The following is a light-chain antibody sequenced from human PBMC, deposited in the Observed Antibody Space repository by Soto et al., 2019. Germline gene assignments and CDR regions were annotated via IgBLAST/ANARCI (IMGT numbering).Light chain of an antibody. J-gene: IGKJ4*01. V-gene: IGKV1-12*01. CDR2: ATS. CDR1: QGISGW. Sequence: MQMTQSPSSVSASVGDRVTITCRASQGISGWLAWYQQKPGKAPKLLIYATSTLQSGVPPRFSGSASGTDFTLPISSLQPEDFATYYCLQSNNFPPLTFGGGTKVEIK. CDR3: LQSNNFPPLT.